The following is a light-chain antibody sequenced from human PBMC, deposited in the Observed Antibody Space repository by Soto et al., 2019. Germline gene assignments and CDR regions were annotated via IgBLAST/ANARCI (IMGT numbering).Light chain of an antibody. CDR3: QQSYSSPPT. CDR2: GAS. Sequence: EIVMTQSPATLSVSPGERATLSCRASQSVSSNLAWYQQKPGQAPRLLIYGASTRATGIPARFSGSGSGTEFTLTISSLQSEDFAVYYCQQSYSSPPTFGQGTQVDIK. J-gene: IGKJ1*01. V-gene: IGKV3-15*01. CDR1: QSVSSN.